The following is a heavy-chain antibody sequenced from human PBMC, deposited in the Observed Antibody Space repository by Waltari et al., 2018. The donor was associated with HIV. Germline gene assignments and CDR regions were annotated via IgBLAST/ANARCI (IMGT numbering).Heavy chain of an antibody. CDR1: GFTFTTYG. CDR3: SRVFARLQRETWYFDL. V-gene: IGHV3-30*03. Sequence: QSGGQVVQSGGSLWLSCTASGFTFTTYGMIWVRQSPATGLQWLAFISSDATETLYGDSVKGRFTISRDNSKSTTYLQMGGLRVEDTATYYCSRVFARLQRETWYFDLWGRGSL. CDR2: ISSDATET. D-gene: IGHD1-26*01. J-gene: IGHJ2*01.